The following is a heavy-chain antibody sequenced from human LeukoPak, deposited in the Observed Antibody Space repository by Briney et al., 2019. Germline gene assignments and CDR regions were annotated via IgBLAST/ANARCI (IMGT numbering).Heavy chain of an antibody. D-gene: IGHD6-13*01. CDR3: TRAGYRSNWYVPN. Sequence: GGSLRLSCAGPGFTFSAYWMSWVRQAPGKGLEWVATIREDGSEKYVDSVKGRFTISRDNAKNSLYLQMNSLRAEDTAVYYCTRAGYRSNWYVPNWGQGTLVTVSS. CDR1: GFTFSAYW. J-gene: IGHJ4*02. V-gene: IGHV3-7*01. CDR2: IREDGSEK.